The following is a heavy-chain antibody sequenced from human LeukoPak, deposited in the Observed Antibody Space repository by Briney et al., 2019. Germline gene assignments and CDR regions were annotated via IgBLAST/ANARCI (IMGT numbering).Heavy chain of an antibody. D-gene: IGHD3-22*01. CDR3: ASTYHYDSSGYYPFDY. J-gene: IGHJ4*02. CDR1: GFSFSSNA. V-gene: IGHV3-64D*09. Sequence: GGSLRLSCSASGFSFSSNAMHWVRQAPGKGLEYVSGISSNGGSTGYADSVKGRFTISRDNSKRGMFLQMSSLRPEDTAIYYCASTYHYDSSGYYPFDYWCQGTLVTVSS. CDR2: ISSNGGST.